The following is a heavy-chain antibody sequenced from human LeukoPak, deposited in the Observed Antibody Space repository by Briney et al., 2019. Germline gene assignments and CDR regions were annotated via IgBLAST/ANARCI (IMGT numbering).Heavy chain of an antibody. CDR2: IYYSGST. CDR1: GGSISSSSYY. D-gene: IGHD3-22*01. Sequence: PSETLSLTCTVSGGSISSSSYYWGWIRQPPGKGLEWIGSIYYSGSTYYNPSPKSQVTISVDTSKNQFSLKLSSVTAADPAAYSCAKQSYDSRGYFFDYGGQGTLVTVSP. J-gene: IGHJ4*02. CDR3: AKQSYDSRGYFFDY. V-gene: IGHV4-39*01.